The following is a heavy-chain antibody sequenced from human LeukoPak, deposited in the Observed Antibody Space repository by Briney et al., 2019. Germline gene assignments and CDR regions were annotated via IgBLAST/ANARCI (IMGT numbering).Heavy chain of an antibody. J-gene: IGHJ4*02. CDR3: ATQRGSYLWGTDFYY. V-gene: IGHV1-2*02. D-gene: IGHD3-16*01. CDR1: GYTFTGYY. CDR2: INPNSGDT. Sequence: ASVKVSCKASGYTFTGYYMHWVRQAPGQGLEWMGWINPNSGDTKYAQKFQGRVTMTRDTSISTAYMELSRLRSDDTALYYCATQRGSYLWGTDFYYWGQGTLVTVSS.